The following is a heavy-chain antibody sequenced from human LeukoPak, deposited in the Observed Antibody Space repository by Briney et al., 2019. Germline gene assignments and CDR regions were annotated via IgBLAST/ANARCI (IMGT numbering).Heavy chain of an antibody. J-gene: IGHJ4*02. Sequence: SETLSLTCAVYGGSFSAYYWSWIRQPPGKGLEWIGEINHSGSTNYNPSLKSRVTISVDTSKNQFSLKLSSVTAADTAVYYCSSGRYNWNYWGQGTLVTVSS. D-gene: IGHD1-20*01. CDR1: GGSFSAYY. V-gene: IGHV4-34*01. CDR2: INHSGST. CDR3: SSGRYNWNY.